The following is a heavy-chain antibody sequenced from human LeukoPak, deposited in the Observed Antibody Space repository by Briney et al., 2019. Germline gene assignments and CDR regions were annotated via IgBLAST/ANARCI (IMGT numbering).Heavy chain of an antibody. CDR3: ARHDYGGNSGDY. J-gene: IGHJ4*02. D-gene: IGHD4-23*01. CDR2: IGPGSTTI. CDR1: GFTFSSYA. V-gene: IGHV3-48*02. Sequence: GGSLRLSCAASGFTFSSYAMNWVRQAPGKGLEWVSYIGPGSTTIYYADSVKGRFTISRDSAKNSLYLQMNSLRDEDTAVYYCARHDYGGNSGDYWGQGTLVTVSS.